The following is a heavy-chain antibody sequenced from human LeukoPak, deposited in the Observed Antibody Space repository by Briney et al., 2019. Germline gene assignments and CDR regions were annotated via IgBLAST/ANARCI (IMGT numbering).Heavy chain of an antibody. CDR3: ARDLIREMATPFDAFDI. CDR1: GFTFSSYG. Sequence: GGFLRLSCAASGFTFSSYGMNWVRQAPGKGLEWVSSISSSSSYIYYADSVKGRFTISRDNAKNSLYLQMNSLRAEDTAVYYCARDLIREMATPFDAFDIWGQGTMVTVSS. J-gene: IGHJ3*02. CDR2: ISSSSSYI. D-gene: IGHD5-24*01. V-gene: IGHV3-21*01.